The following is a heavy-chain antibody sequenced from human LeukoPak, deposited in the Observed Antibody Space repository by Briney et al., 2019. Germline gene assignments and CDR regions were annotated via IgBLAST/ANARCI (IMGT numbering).Heavy chain of an antibody. CDR2: ISSSSSYI. J-gene: IGHJ3*02. CDR3: ARGILTGAFDI. Sequence: GGSLRLSCAASGFTFSSYSMNWVRQAPGKGLEWVSSISSSSSYIYYADSVKGRFTISRDNAKNSLYLQMYSLRAEDTAVYYCARGILTGAFDIWGQGTMVTVSS. CDR1: GFTFSSYS. V-gene: IGHV3-21*01.